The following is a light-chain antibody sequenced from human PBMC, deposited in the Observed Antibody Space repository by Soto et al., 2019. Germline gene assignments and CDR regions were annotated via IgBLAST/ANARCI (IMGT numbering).Light chain of an antibody. CDR2: GAS. CDR1: QSVSSN. Sequence: IMMTQSAATLSLSPGERATRSCRASQSVSSNLAWYQQKPGQAPRLLVYGASSRATGIPGRFSGSGSGTEFTLTISSLQSEDFAVYCCQQYYKLPWTFGQGTKADIK. V-gene: IGKV3-15*01. J-gene: IGKJ1*01. CDR3: QQYYKLPWT.